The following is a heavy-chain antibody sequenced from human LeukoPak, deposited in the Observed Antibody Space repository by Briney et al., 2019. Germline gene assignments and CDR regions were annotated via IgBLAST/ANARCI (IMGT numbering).Heavy chain of an antibody. CDR3: AKLVSRYFDWLMDY. Sequence: GGSLRLSCAASGFTFSSYGMHWVRQAPGKGLEWVAFIRYDGSNKYYADSVKGRFTISRDNSKNTLYLQMNSLRAEDTAVYYCAKLVSRYFDWLMDYWGQGTLVTVSS. D-gene: IGHD3-9*01. CDR1: GFTFSSYG. J-gene: IGHJ4*02. CDR2: IRYDGSNK. V-gene: IGHV3-30*02.